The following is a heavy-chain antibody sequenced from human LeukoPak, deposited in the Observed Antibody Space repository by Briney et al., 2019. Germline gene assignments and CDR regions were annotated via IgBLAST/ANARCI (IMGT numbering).Heavy chain of an antibody. CDR3: ARAAYCGGDCYPTFSDY. CDR1: GYTFTSYD. CDR2: MNPNSGNT. D-gene: IGHD2-21*02. V-gene: IGHV1-8*01. Sequence: GASVKVSCKASGYTFTSYDINWVRQATGQGLEWMGWMNPNSGNTGYAQKFQGRVTMTRNTSMSTAYMELSSLRSEDTAVYYCARAAYCGGDCYPTFSDYWGQGTLVTVSS. J-gene: IGHJ4*02.